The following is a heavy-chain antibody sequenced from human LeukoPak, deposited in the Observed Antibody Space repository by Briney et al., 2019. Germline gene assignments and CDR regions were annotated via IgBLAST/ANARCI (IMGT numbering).Heavy chain of an antibody. CDR2: IYHSGST. J-gene: IGHJ4*02. CDR3: ARGDYDYVWGSYRMYYFDY. D-gene: IGHD3-16*02. V-gene: IGHV4-30-2*01. CDR1: GGSISSGGYS. Sequence: SETLSLTCAVSGGSISSGGYSWSWIRQPPGKGLEWIGYIYHSGSTNYNPSLKSRVTTSVDTSKNQFSLKLSSVTAADTAVYYCARGDYDYVWGSYRMYYFDYWGQGTLVTVSS.